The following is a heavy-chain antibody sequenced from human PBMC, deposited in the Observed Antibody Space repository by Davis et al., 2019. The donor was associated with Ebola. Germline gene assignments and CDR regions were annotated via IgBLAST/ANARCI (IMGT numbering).Heavy chain of an antibody. Sequence: GGSLRLSCAASGFTFSSYGMHWVRQAPGKGLEWVAVISYDGSNKYYADSVKGRFTISRDNSKNTLYLQMNSLRAEDTAVYYCAKDGRALRYFDSFYGMDVWGKGTTVTVSS. CDR3: AKDGRALRYFDSFYGMDV. V-gene: IGHV3-30*18. CDR1: GFTFSSYG. J-gene: IGHJ6*04. D-gene: IGHD3-9*01. CDR2: ISYDGSNK.